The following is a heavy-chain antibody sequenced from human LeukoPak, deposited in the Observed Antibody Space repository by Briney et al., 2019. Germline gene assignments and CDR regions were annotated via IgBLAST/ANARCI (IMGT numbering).Heavy chain of an antibody. J-gene: IGHJ4*02. D-gene: IGHD1-26*01. Sequence: ASVKVSCKGSGYTFTGYYMHWVRQAPGQGLEWMGWINPNSGGTNYAQKFQGRVTMTRDTSISTAYMELSRLRSDDTAVYYCARDPPLSGSYLPQFDYWGQGTLVTVSS. CDR2: INPNSGGT. CDR3: ARDPPLSGSYLPQFDY. V-gene: IGHV1-2*02. CDR1: GYTFTGYY.